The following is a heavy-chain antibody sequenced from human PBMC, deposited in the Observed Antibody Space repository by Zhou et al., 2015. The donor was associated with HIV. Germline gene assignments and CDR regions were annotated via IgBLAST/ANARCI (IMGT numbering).Heavy chain of an antibody. D-gene: IGHD3-22*01. CDR2: ISAYNGNT. Sequence: QVQLVQSGAEVKKPGASVKVSCKASGYTFTSYGISWVRQAPGQGLEWMGWISAYNGNTNYAQKLQGRVTMTTDTSTSTAYMELRSLRSDDTAVYYCARDFGGGTGRGLINYYDSRRGFDYWGQGTLVTVSS. J-gene: IGHJ4*02. CDR3: ARDFGGGTGRGLINYYDSRRGFDY. CDR1: GYTFTSYG. V-gene: IGHV1-18*01.